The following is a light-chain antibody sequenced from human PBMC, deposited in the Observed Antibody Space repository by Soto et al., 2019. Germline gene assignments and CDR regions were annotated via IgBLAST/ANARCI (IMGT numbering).Light chain of an antibody. CDR2: GNS. V-gene: IGLV1-40*01. Sequence: QSVRRQRPSGPGPPGQRLTISCPGSSSNIGAGYDVHWYQQLPGTAPKLLIYGNSNRPSGVPDRFSGSKSGTSASLAITGLQAEDEADYYCQSYDSSLSGSVFGGGTKLTVL. CDR3: QSYDSSLSGSV. CDR1: SSNIGAGYD. J-gene: IGLJ3*02.